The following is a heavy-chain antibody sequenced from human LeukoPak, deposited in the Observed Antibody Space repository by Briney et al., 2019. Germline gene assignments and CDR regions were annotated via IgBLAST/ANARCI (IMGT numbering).Heavy chain of an antibody. J-gene: IGHJ6*03. V-gene: IGHV4-39*07. CDR2: IYYSGST. CDR3: ARIRPPDYYYYYYMDV. Sequence: SETLSLTCTVSGGSISSSSYYWGWIRQPPGKGLEWIGRIYYSGSTYYNPSLKSRVTISVDTSKNQFSLKLSSVTAADTAVYYCARIRPPDYYYYYYMDVWGKGTTVTVSS. CDR1: GGSISSSSYY.